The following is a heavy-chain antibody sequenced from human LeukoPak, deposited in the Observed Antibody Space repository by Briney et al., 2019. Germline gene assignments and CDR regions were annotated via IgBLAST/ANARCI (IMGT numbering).Heavy chain of an antibody. CDR1: GYSISSGYY. Sequence: SETLSLTCAVSGYSISSGYYWGWIRQPPGKGLEWIGSIYHSGSTYYNPSLKSRVAISVDTSKNQFSLKVNSVTAAGTAVYSCARHSADCGGDCWAFDYWGQGTLVTVSS. V-gene: IGHV4-38-2*01. J-gene: IGHJ4*02. CDR2: IYHSGST. CDR3: ARHSADCGGDCWAFDY. D-gene: IGHD2-21*01.